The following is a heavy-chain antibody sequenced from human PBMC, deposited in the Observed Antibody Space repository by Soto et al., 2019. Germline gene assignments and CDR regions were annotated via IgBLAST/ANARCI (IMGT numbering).Heavy chain of an antibody. CDR3: ARDPGYCSGGICYRYMDV. J-gene: IGHJ6*03. Sequence: EMQLVESGGGLVNPGGSLRLSCAASGLIVNNNYMNWVRQAPGKGLEWVSVIHSGNSASYADSVMGRFTIPRHNSKNMVYLQMNSLRAEDTAVYYCARDPGYCSGGICYRYMDVWGKGTTVTVSS. V-gene: IGHV3-53*04. CDR2: IHSGNSA. CDR1: GLIVNNNY. D-gene: IGHD2-15*01.